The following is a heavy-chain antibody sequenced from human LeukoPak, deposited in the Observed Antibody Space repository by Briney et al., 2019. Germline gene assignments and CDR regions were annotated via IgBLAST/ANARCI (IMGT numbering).Heavy chain of an antibody. V-gene: IGHV3-53*01. CDR1: GFTVSSNY. J-gene: IGHJ4*02. D-gene: IGHD4-17*01. Sequence: GGSLRLSCAASGFTVSSNYMSWVRQAPGKGLEWVSVIYSGGSTYYADSVKGRSTISRDNSKNTLYLQMNSLRAEDTAVYYCASQIAYGEGIDYWGQGTLVTVSS. CDR3: ASQIAYGEGIDY. CDR2: IYSGGST.